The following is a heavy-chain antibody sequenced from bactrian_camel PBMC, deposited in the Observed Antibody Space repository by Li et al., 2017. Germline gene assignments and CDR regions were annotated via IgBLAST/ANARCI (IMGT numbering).Heavy chain of an antibody. Sequence: HVQLVESGGGSVQVGGSLRLSCAASGNTFSTYCMGWFRQAPGKAREGIAGIRRDGDEYYAGSVKGRFTISQDNAKNIMYLRMSSLTPDDTAMYYCAAGTRIIVGDYCDGITAWGQGTQVTVS. V-gene: IGHV3S6*01. J-gene: IGHJ6*01. D-gene: IGHD3*01. CDR2: IRRDGDE. CDR1: GNTFSTYC. CDR3: AAGTRIIVGDYCDGITA.